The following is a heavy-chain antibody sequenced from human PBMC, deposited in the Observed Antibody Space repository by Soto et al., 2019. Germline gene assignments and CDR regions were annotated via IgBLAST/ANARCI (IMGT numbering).Heavy chain of an antibody. V-gene: IGHV1-8*01. D-gene: IGHD2-15*01. CDR1: GYTFTRYD. CDR3: AKSCSGGSCYHYGMDV. Sequence: QVQLVQSGAEVKKPGASVKVSCKASGYTFTRYDINWVRQATGQGLEWMGWMNPNSGNAGYTQKFQGRVTMTRNTSISTAYMELSSLRSEDTAVYYCAKSCSGGSCYHYGMDVWGQGTTVTVSS. J-gene: IGHJ6*02. CDR2: MNPNSGNA.